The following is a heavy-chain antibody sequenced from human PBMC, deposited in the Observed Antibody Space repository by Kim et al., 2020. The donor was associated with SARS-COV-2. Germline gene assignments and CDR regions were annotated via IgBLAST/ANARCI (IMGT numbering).Heavy chain of an antibody. V-gene: IGHV1-69*13. Sequence: SVKVSCKASGGTFSSYAISWVRQAPGQGLEWMGGIIPIFGTANYAQKFQGRVTITADESTSTAYMELSSLRSEDTAVYYCARDLRGSSLGGYWGQGTLVTVSS. D-gene: IGHD2-2*01. CDR2: IIPIFGTA. CDR1: GGTFSSYA. CDR3: ARDLRGSSLGGY. J-gene: IGHJ4*02.